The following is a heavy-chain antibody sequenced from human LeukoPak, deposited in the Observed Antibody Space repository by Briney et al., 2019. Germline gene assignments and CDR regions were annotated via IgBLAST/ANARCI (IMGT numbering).Heavy chain of an antibody. Sequence: GGSLRLSCAASGFTFSSYSMNWVRQAPGKGLEWVSSISSSSSYIYYADSVKGRFTISRDNAKNSLYLQMNSLRAEDTAVYYCARSPGYSREIDCWGQGTLVTVSS. CDR1: GFTFSSYS. V-gene: IGHV3-21*01. J-gene: IGHJ4*02. D-gene: IGHD6-13*01. CDR3: ARSPGYSREIDC. CDR2: ISSSSSYI.